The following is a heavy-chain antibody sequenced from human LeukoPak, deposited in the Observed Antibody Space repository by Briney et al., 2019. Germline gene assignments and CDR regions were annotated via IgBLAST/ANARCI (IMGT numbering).Heavy chain of an antibody. CDR1: GGSISSYY. CDR3: ARRGGSSWYSYYYGMDV. J-gene: IGHJ6*02. D-gene: IGHD6-13*01. CDR2: IYYSGST. V-gene: IGHV4-59*08. Sequence: SSETLSLTCTVSGGSISSYYWSWIRQPPGKGLEWIGYIYYSGSTNYNPSLKSRVTISVDTSKNQFSLKLSSVTAADTAVYYCARRGGSSWYSYYYGMDVWGQGTTVTVSS.